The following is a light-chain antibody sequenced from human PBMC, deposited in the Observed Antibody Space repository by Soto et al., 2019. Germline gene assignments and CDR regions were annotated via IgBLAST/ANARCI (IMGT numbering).Light chain of an antibody. V-gene: IGLV1-40*01. J-gene: IGLJ1*01. CDR1: TSNIGAGYD. Sequence: QSVLTQPPSVSGAPGQTVTISCTGSTSNIGAGYDVHWYQQLPGTAPRLLISSHNNRPSGVPDRFFGSKSGTSASLTISRVEAGDEADYYCQVWDSSTDDLYVFGPGTKLTVL. CDR2: SHN. CDR3: QVWDSSTDDLYV.